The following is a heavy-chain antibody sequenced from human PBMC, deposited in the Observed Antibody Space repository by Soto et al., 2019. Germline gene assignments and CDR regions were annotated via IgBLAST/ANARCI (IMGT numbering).Heavy chain of an antibody. J-gene: IGHJ6*02. CDR1: GYTFTSYG. D-gene: IGHD3-10*01. V-gene: IGHV1-18*01. CDR3: ARGSHPRELLWFGELLPPHSLNYYGMDV. CDR2: ISAYNGNT. Sequence: VASVKVSCKASGYTFTSYGISWVRQAPGQGLEWMGWISAYNGNTNYAQKLQGRVTMTTDTSTSTAYMELRSLRSDDTAVYYCARGSHPRELLWFGELLPPHSLNYYGMDVWGQGTTVTVSS.